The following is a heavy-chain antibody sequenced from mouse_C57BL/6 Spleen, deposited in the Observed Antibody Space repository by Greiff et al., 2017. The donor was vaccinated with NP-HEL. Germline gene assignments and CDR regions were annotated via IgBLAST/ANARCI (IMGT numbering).Heavy chain of an antibody. CDR1: GFSLTSYG. CDR3: ARGGTNYWYFDV. V-gene: IGHV2-6*03. J-gene: IGHJ1*03. D-gene: IGHD1-3*01. Sequence: VKLMESGPGLVAPSQSLSITCTVSGFSLTSYGVHWVRQPPGKGLEWLVVIWSDGSTTYNSALKSRLSISKDNSKSQVFLKMNSLQTDDTAMYYCARGGTNYWYFDVWGTGTTVTVSS. CDR2: IWSDGST.